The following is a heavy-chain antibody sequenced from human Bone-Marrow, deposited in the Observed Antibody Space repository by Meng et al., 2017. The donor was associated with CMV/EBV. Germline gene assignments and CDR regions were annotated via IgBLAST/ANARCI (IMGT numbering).Heavy chain of an antibody. J-gene: IGHJ1*01. Sequence: ASVKVSCKASGGTFSSYAISWVRQAPGQGLEWMGWIHPHRGDTNYAQQFQGRFTISRDNSENTLYLQMNSLRAEDTAVYYCAKRRIAAAGDFQDWGQGTLVTVYS. CDR3: AKRRIAAAGDFQD. CDR1: GGTFSSYA. D-gene: IGHD6-13*01. V-gene: IGHV1-2*02. CDR2: IHPHRGDT.